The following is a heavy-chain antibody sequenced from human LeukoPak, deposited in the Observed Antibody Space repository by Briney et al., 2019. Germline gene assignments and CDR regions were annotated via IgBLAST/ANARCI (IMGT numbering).Heavy chain of an antibody. CDR1: GGSISSYY. Sequence: SETLSLTCTVSGGSISSYYWSWIRQPPGKGLEWIGYIYYSGSTNYNPSLKSRVTISLDTSKNQFSLKLSSVTAADTAVYYCARDRGRYDILTLDAFDIWGQGTMVTVSS. D-gene: IGHD3-9*01. CDR3: ARDRGRYDILTLDAFDI. V-gene: IGHV4-59*12. CDR2: IYYSGST. J-gene: IGHJ3*02.